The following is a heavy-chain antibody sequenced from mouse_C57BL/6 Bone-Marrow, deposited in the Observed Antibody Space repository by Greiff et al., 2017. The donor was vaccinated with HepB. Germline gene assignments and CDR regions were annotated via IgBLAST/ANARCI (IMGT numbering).Heavy chain of an antibody. V-gene: IGHV1-80*01. Sequence: QVQLKQSGAELVKPGASVKISCKASGYAFSSYWMNWVKQRPGKGLEWIGQIYPGDGDTNYNGKFKGKATLTADKSSSTAYMQLSSLTSEDSAVYFCARPITTVMDAMDYWGQGTSVTVSS. CDR2: IYPGDGDT. CDR1: GYAFSSYW. D-gene: IGHD1-1*01. J-gene: IGHJ4*01. CDR3: ARPITTVMDAMDY.